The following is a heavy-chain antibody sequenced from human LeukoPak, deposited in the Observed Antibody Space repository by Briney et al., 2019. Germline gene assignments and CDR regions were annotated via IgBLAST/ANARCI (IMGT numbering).Heavy chain of an antibody. V-gene: IGHV4-34*01. D-gene: IGHD3-10*01. CDR2: INHSGST. Sequence: SETLSLACAVYGGSFSGYYWSWIRQPPGKGLEWIGEINHSGSTNYNPSLKSRATISVDTSKNQFSLRLSSVTAADTAVYYCGRARGATRPNGMDVWGQGTTVTVSS. J-gene: IGHJ6*02. CDR3: GRARGATRPNGMDV. CDR1: GGSFSGYY.